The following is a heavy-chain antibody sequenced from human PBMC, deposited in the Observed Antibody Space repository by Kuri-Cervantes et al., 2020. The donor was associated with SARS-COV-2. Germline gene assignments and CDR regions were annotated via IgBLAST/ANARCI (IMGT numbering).Heavy chain of an antibody. CDR3: ARDRVVPGDYYYYGMDV. CDR2: IIPIFGTA. V-gene: IGHV1-69*13. Sequence: SVKVSCKASGGTFSSYAINWVRQAPGQGLERMGGIIPIFGTANYAQKFQGRVTITADESTSTAYMELSSLRSEDTAVYYCARDRVVPGDYYYYGMDVWGQGTTVTVSS. D-gene: IGHD2-15*01. CDR1: GGTFSSYA. J-gene: IGHJ6*02.